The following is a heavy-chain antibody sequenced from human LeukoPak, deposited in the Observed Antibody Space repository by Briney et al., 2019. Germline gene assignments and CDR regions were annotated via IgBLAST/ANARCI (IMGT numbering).Heavy chain of an antibody. Sequence: GGSLRLSCAASGFIFSSYGMHWVRQAPGKGLEWVAVIWYDGSNKYYADSVKGRFTISRDNSKNTLYLQMNSLRAEDTAVYYCARATNYYYYYYMDVWGKGTTVTVSS. CDR3: ARATNYYYYYYMDV. CDR1: GFIFSSYG. D-gene: IGHD1-1*01. CDR2: IWYDGSNK. J-gene: IGHJ6*03. V-gene: IGHV3-33*01.